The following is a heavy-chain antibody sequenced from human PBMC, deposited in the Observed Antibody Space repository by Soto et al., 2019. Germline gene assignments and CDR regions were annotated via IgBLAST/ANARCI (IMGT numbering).Heavy chain of an antibody. CDR2: IFPGDSDT. J-gene: IGHJ4*02. V-gene: IGHV5-51*01. D-gene: IGHD3-16*01. CDR3: VRPNFGALTHFDF. Sequence: GESLTVSCKAIGYSFTNYWIGWVRQTPGKGLEWMGIIFPGDSDTRYNPSFEGQVTVSADESISTAYLQWNTLKASDTAMYYCVRPNFGALTHFDFWGQGTLVTSPQ. CDR1: GYSFTNYW.